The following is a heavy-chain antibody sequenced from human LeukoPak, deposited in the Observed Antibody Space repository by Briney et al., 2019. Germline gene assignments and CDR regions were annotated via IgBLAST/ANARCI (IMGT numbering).Heavy chain of an antibody. CDR3: ASLYYYDSSGVIDAFDI. CDR2: INPNSGGT. V-gene: IGHV1-2*02. CDR1: GYTFTGYY. D-gene: IGHD3-22*01. J-gene: IGHJ3*02. Sequence: GASVKVSCKASGYTFTGYYMHWVRQAPGQGLEWMGWINPNSGGTNYAQKFQGRVTMTRDTSISTAYMELSRLRSDDTYVYYCASLYYYDSSGVIDAFDIWGQGTMVTVSS.